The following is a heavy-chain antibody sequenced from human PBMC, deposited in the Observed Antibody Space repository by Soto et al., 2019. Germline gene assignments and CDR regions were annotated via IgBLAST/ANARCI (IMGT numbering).Heavy chain of an antibody. D-gene: IGHD3-22*01. CDR2: IYHSGST. Sequence: SETLSLTCAVSGGSISSSNWWSWVRQPPGKGLEWIGEIYHSGSTNYNPSLKSRVTISVDKSKNQFSLKLSSVTAADTAVYYCALRHYYDRSGYYLAFDIWGQGTMVTVSS. CDR3: ALRHYYDRSGYYLAFDI. CDR1: GGSISSSNW. J-gene: IGHJ3*02. V-gene: IGHV4-4*02.